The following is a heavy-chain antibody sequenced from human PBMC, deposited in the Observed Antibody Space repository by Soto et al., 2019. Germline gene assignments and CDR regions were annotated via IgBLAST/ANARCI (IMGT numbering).Heavy chain of an antibody. J-gene: IGHJ4*02. CDR3: AKPGSYCSGGSCTTYFDY. V-gene: IGHV3-9*01. Sequence: GGSLRLSCAASGFTFDDYAMHWVRQAPGKGLEWVSGISWNSGSIGYADYVKGRFTISRDNAKNSLYLQMNSLRAEDTALYYCAKPGSYCSGGSCTTYFDYWGQGTLVTVSS. CDR2: ISWNSGSI. CDR1: GFTFDDYA. D-gene: IGHD2-15*01.